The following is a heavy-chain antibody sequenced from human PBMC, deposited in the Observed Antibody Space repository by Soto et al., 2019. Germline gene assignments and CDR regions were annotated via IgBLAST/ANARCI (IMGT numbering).Heavy chain of an antibody. CDR1: GFTFSSYA. D-gene: IGHD4-17*01. CDR3: AKAHYGDSNHFDY. J-gene: IGHJ4*02. Sequence: EVQLLESGGGLVQPGGSLRLSCAASGFTFSSYAMNWVRQAPVKGLEWVSVISDSGGSTDYADSVKGRFTISRDNSRNTLYLQMNSLRVEDTAVYYCAKAHYGDSNHFDYWGQGTLVTVSS. V-gene: IGHV3-23*01. CDR2: ISDSGGST.